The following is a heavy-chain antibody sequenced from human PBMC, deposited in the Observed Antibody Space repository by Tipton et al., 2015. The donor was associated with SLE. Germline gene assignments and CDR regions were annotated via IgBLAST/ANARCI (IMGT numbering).Heavy chain of an antibody. CDR3: ARVAVAGTFDY. V-gene: IGHV4-34*01. Sequence: TLSLTCAVYGGSFSGYYWSWIRQPPGRGLEWIGEIKHSGSTNYNPSLKSRVSISVDKSKNQFSLKLSSVTAADTAVYYCARVAVAGTFDYWGQGTLVTVSS. D-gene: IGHD6-19*01. J-gene: IGHJ4*02. CDR1: GGSFSGYY. CDR2: IKHSGST.